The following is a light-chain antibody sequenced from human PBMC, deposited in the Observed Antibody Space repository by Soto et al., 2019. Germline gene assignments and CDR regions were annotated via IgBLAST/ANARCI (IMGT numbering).Light chain of an antibody. CDR1: SSDVGGYNY. Sequence: QSALTQPPSASGSPGQSVTISCTGTSSDVGGYNYVSWYQPHPGKAPKLMIYDVSKRPSGVPDLFSGSKSGNTASLTVSGLQAEDEADYYCSSYAGSNHLVFGGGTKLTVL. CDR2: DVS. V-gene: IGLV2-8*01. CDR3: SSYAGSNHLV. J-gene: IGLJ3*02.